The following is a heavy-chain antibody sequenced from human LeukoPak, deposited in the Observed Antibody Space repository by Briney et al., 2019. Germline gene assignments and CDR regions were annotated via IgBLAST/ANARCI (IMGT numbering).Heavy chain of an antibody. CDR2: INHSGGT. CDR1: GGSFSGYY. Sequence: SETLSLTCAVYGGSFSGYYWSWIRQPPGKGLEWIGEINHSGGTNYNPSLKSRVTISVDTSKNQFSLKLGSVTAADMAVYYCARFKYSSSPSFDYWGQGTLVTVSS. CDR3: ARFKYSSSPSFDY. V-gene: IGHV4-34*01. D-gene: IGHD6-6*01. J-gene: IGHJ4*02.